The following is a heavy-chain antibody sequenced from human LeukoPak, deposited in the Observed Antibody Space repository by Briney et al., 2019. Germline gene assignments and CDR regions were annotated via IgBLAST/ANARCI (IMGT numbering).Heavy chain of an antibody. CDR3: ARDGVRGYSGYDLDY. V-gene: IGHV1-69*06. D-gene: IGHD5-12*01. J-gene: IGHJ4*02. CDR2: IIPIFGTA. CDR1: GGTFSSYA. Sequence: SVKVSCKASGGTFSSYAISWVRQAPGQGLEWMGGIIPIFGTANYAQKFQGRVTITADKSTSTAYMELSSLRSEDTAVYYCARDGVRGYSGYDLDYWGQGTLVTVSS.